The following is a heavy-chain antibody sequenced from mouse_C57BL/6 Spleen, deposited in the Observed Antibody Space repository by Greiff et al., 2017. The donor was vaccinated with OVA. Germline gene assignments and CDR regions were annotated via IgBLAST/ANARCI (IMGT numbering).Heavy chain of an antibody. CDR1: GFTFSDYG. V-gene: IGHV5-17*01. D-gene: IGHD2-3*01. J-gene: IGHJ4*01. Sequence: EVQRVESGGGLVKPGGSLKLSCAASGFTFSDYGMHWVRQAPEKGLEWVAYISSGSSTIYYADTVKGRFTISRDNAKNTLFLQMTSLRSEDTGMFYSSRYGYYDGYYAMDYWGQGTSVTVSS. CDR3: SRYGYYDGYYAMDY. CDR2: ISSGSSTI.